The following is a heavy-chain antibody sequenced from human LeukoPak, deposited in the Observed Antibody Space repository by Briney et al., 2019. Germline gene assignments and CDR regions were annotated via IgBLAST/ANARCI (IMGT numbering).Heavy chain of an antibody. Sequence: ASVKVSCKASGYTFTSYYMHWVRQAPGQGLEWMGIINPSGGSTSYAQKFQGRVTMTRDTSTSTVYMELSSLRSEDTAAYYCARETYYYDSSGYYLPGDYWGQGTLVTVSS. D-gene: IGHD3-22*01. CDR1: GYTFTSYY. J-gene: IGHJ4*02. V-gene: IGHV1-46*01. CDR3: ARETYYYDSSGYYLPGDY. CDR2: INPSGGST.